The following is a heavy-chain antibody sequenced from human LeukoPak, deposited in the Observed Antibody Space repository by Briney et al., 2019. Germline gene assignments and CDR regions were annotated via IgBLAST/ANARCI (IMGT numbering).Heavy chain of an antibody. CDR3: ARQSRNDHGDYYNCLF. Sequence: GESLKISCKGSGYSFTSYWIGWVRQMPGKGLEWLGIIYPGDSDTRYSPSFQGQVTISADKSISTAYLQWSSLKASDTAMYYCARQSRNDHGDYYNCLFWGQGTLVTVSS. CDR2: IYPGDSDT. J-gene: IGHJ4*02. V-gene: IGHV5-51*01. CDR1: GYSFTSYW. D-gene: IGHD4-17*01.